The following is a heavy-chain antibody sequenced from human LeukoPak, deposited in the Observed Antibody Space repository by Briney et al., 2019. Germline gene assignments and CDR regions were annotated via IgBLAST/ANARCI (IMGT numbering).Heavy chain of an antibody. V-gene: IGHV4-59*01. CDR2: IYYSGSS. CDR1: GGSISGYH. Sequence: SSETLSLTCNVSGGSISGYHWSWIRQPPGKGLEWLGYIYYSGSSNYNPSLKSRVTISADTSKNQFSLKLSSVTAADTAVYYCARVPRSYYYYYYMDVWGKGTTVTVSS. J-gene: IGHJ6*03. CDR3: ARVPRSYYYYYYMDV.